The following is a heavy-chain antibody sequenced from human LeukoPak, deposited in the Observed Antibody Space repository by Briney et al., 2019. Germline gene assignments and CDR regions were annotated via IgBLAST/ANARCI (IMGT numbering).Heavy chain of an antibody. J-gene: IGHJ5*02. D-gene: IGHD3-10*01. CDR1: GGTFSSYG. CDR3: ARDYPLGDYGSGNWFDP. V-gene: IGHV1-18*01. Sequence: GASVKVSCKASGGTFSSYGISWVRQAPGQGLEWMGWISAYNGNTNYAQKLQGRVTMTTDTSTSTAYMELRSLRSDDTAVYYCARDYPLGDYGSGNWFDPWGQGTLVTVSS. CDR2: ISAYNGNT.